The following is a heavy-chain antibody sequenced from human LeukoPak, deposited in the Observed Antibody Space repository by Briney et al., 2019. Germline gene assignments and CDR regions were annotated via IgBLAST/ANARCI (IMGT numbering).Heavy chain of an antibody. J-gene: IGHJ4*02. CDR2: IYYSGST. CDR1: SGSINAYY. D-gene: IGHD5-18*01. CDR3: ARDRGDTAMIN. V-gene: IGHV4-59*01. Sequence: SETLSLTCTVSSGSINAYYWAWIRQPPGKGLEWIGYIYYSGSTNYNPSLKNRVTISVDTSKNQFSLRLSSVTAADTAIYFCARDRGDTAMINWGLGTLVTVSS.